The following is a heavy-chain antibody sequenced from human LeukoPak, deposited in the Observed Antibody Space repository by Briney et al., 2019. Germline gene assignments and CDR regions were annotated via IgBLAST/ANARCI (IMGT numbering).Heavy chain of an antibody. V-gene: IGHV3-30*18. CDR3: AKSDTAMVRRIYYFDY. D-gene: IGHD5-18*01. CDR2: ISYDGSNK. CDR1: GFTFSSCG. J-gene: IGHJ4*02. Sequence: GGSLRLSCAASGFTFSSCGMHWVRQAPGKGLEWVAVISYDGSNKYYADSVKGRFTISRDNSKNTLYLQMNSLRAEDTAVYYCAKSDTAMVRRIYYFDYWGQGTLVTVSS.